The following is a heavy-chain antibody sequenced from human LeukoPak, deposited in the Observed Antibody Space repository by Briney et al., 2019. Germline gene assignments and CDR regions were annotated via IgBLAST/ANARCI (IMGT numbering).Heavy chain of an antibody. V-gene: IGHV5-51*01. CDR3: ARAHGSGSYYNQLPVFYMDV. CDR2: IYPGDSDT. J-gene: IGHJ6*03. CDR1: GYSFTSYW. Sequence: GESLKISCRGSGYSFTSYWIGGVRQMAGKGLEWMEIIYPGDSDTRYSPSFQGQVTISADKSISTAYLQWSSLKASDTAMYYCARAHGSGSYYNQLPVFYMDVWGKGTTVTVSS. D-gene: IGHD3-10*01.